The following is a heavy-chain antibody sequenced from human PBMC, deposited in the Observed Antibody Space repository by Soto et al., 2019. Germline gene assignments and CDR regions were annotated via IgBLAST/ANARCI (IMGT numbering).Heavy chain of an antibody. Sequence: SETLSLTCTVSGGSISSYYWSWIRQPPGKGLEWIGYIYYSGSTNYNPSLKSRVTISVDTSKNQFSLKLSSVTAADTAVYYCARVTFQTYYFDYWGQGTLVTVSS. J-gene: IGHJ4*02. V-gene: IGHV4-59*01. CDR2: IYYSGST. CDR1: GGSISSYY. CDR3: ARVTFQTYYFDY. D-gene: IGHD3-10*01.